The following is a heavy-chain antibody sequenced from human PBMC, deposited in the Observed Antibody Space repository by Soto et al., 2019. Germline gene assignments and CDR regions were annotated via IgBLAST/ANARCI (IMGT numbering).Heavy chain of an antibody. CDR3: STRSPKEGGPPLDY. CDR2: IKSKSDGGTT. Sequence: GGSLRLSCAASGFTFSNAWMSWVRQAPGKGLEWVGRIKSKSDGGTTDYAAPGKGSFTISRDDTKNTLYLQMNSRKTEDTAVFYCSTRSPKEGGPPLDYWGQGTLVTVSS. CDR1: GFTFSNAW. V-gene: IGHV3-15*01. J-gene: IGHJ4*02. D-gene: IGHD3-16*01.